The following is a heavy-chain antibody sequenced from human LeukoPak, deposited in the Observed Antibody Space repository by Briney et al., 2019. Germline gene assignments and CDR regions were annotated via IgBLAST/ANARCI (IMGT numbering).Heavy chain of an antibody. CDR1: GWSFNDYY. V-gene: IGHV4-34*01. CDR3: ARGQVPAAWGYNWFDP. J-gene: IGHJ5*02. D-gene: IGHD2-2*01. Sequence: SETLSLTCAVYGWSFNDYYWNWIRQPPGKGLEWIGEINARGDTNYNPSLKSRVTISVDTSEKQFSLRLTFMIAADTALYYCARGQVPAAWGYNWFDPWGQGTLVTVSS. CDR2: INARGDT.